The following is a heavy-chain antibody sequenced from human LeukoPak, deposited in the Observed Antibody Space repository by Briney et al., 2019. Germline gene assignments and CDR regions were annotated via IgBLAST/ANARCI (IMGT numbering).Heavy chain of an antibody. CDR1: GFTFSDYY. D-gene: IGHD3-22*01. CDR3: ARGDSSGYYYY. Sequence: GGSLRLSCAASGFTFSDYYMSWIRQAPGKGLEWVSYISSSSSYIYYADSVKGRFTISRDNAKNSLYLQMNSLRAEDTAVYYCARGDSSGYYYYWGQGTLVTVSS. CDR2: ISSSSSYI. J-gene: IGHJ4*02. V-gene: IGHV3-11*06.